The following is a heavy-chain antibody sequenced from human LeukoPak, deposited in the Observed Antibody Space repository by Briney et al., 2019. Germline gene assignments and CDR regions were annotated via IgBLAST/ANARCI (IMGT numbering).Heavy chain of an antibody. CDR2: IYYSGTT. Sequence: PSETLSLTCTVSGGSINSYYWSWIRQPPGKGLEWIGYIYYSGTTNYNPSLKSRVTLSADTSKNQFSLKVTSVTAADTAVYYCARASSGYYWDFDYWGQGALVTVSS. D-gene: IGHD3-22*01. CDR1: GGSINSYY. CDR3: ARASSGYYWDFDY. V-gene: IGHV4-59*08. J-gene: IGHJ4*02.